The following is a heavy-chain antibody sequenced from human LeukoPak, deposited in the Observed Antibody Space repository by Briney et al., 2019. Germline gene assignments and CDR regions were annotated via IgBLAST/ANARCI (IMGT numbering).Heavy chain of an antibody. CDR3: AKDSPFGRDGYNNFDY. CDR2: ISGSGGST. V-gene: IGHV3-23*01. D-gene: IGHD5-24*01. Sequence: GGSLRLSCAASGFTFSSFGMHWVRQAPGKGLEWVSAISGSGGSTYHADSVKGRYTISRDNSKNTLYLQMNSLRAEDTAVYYCAKDSPFGRDGYNNFDYWGQGTLVTVSS. CDR1: GFTFSSFG. J-gene: IGHJ4*02.